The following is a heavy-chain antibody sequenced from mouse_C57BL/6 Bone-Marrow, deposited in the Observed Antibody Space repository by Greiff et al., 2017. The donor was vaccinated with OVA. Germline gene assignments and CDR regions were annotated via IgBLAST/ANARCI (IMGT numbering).Heavy chain of an antibody. CDR1: GFNIKDDY. CDR2: IDPENGDT. J-gene: IGHJ4*01. CDR3: TTCNYEGGYYAMDY. V-gene: IGHV14-4*01. Sequence: EVKLVESGAELVRPGASVKLSCTASGFNIKDDYMHWVKQRPEQGLEWIGWIDPENGDTEYASKFQGKATITADTSSNTAYLQLSSLTSEDTAVYYCTTCNYEGGYYAMDYWGQGTSVTVSS. D-gene: IGHD2-1*01.